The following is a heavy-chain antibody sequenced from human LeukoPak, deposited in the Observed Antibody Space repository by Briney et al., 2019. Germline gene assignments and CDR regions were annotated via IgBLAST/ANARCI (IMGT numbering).Heavy chain of an antibody. V-gene: IGHV4-59*08. CDR2: IYYSGST. Sequence: PSETLSLTCTVSGASISSYYWSWIRQPPGKGLEWIGCIYYSGSTNYNPSLKSRVTISVDTSKNQFPLMLSSVTAADTAVYYCARHRGGYGRDAFDIWGQGTMVTVSS. CDR1: GASISSYY. J-gene: IGHJ3*02. CDR3: ARHRGGYGRDAFDI. D-gene: IGHD5-18*01.